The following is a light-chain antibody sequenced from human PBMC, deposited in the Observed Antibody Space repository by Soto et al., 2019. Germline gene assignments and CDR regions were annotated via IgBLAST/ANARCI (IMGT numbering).Light chain of an antibody. V-gene: IGLV1-40*01. CDR3: QSYDSSLRGL. CDR1: SSNIGAGYD. Sequence: QSVLTQPPSVSGAPGQRVTISCTGNSSNIGAGYDVHWYQQLPGTAPKLLMYGDSNRPSGVPDRFSGSKSGTSASLAITGLQVEDEADYYCQSYDSSLRGLFGGGTQLTVL. CDR2: GDS. J-gene: IGLJ2*01.